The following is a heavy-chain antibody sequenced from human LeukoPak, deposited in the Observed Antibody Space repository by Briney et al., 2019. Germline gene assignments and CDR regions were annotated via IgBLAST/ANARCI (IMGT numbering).Heavy chain of an antibody. CDR3: ARVQYSSGWYWEDY. CDR1: GYTFSNFG. D-gene: IGHD6-19*01. Sequence: ASVKVSCKASGYTFSNFGISWVRQAPGQGLEWMGIINPSGGSTSYAQKFQGRVTVTRDTSTSTVYMELSSLRSEDTAVYYCARVQYSSGWYWEDYWGQGTLVTVSS. V-gene: IGHV1-46*01. J-gene: IGHJ4*02. CDR2: INPSGGST.